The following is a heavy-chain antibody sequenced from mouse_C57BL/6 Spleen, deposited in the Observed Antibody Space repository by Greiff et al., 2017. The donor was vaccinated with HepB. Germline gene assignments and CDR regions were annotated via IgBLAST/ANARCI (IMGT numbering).Heavy chain of an antibody. J-gene: IGHJ2*01. Sequence: VQLKQSGAELVRPGASVKLSCTASGFNIKDDYMHWVKQRPEQGLEWIGWIDPENGDTEYASKFQGKATITADTSSNTAYLQLSSLTSEDTAVYYCTTRDLRRNFDYWGQGTTLTVSS. CDR3: TTRDLRRNFDY. CDR2: IDPENGDT. CDR1: GFNIKDDY. V-gene: IGHV14-4*01. D-gene: IGHD2-12*01.